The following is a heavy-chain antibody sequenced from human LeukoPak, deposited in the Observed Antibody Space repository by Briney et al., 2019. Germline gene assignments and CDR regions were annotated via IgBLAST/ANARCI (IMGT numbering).Heavy chain of an antibody. J-gene: IGHJ6*03. CDR3: ARGSWGPYCSSTSCYGWDYYYYYMDV. D-gene: IGHD2-2*01. CDR2: IIPIFGTA. Sequence: SVKVSCKASGGTFSSYAISWVRQAPGQGLEWMGGIIPIFGTANYAQKFQGRVTITADESTSTAYMELSSLRSEDPAVYYCARGSWGPYCSSTSCYGWDYYYYYMDVWGKGTTVTVSS. CDR1: GGTFSSYA. V-gene: IGHV1-69*01.